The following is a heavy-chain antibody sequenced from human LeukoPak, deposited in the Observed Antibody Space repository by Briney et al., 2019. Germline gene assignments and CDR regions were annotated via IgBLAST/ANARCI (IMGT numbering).Heavy chain of an antibody. CDR1: GFTFSSYG. D-gene: IGHD3-9*01. CDR3: ARSPHILTGENFDY. Sequence: GGSLRLSCAASGFTFSSYGMSWVRQAPGKGLEWVSAISGSGGSTYYADSVKGRFTISRDNSKNTLYLQMNSLRAEDTAVYYCARSPHILTGENFDYWGQGTLVTVSS. J-gene: IGHJ4*02. CDR2: ISGSGGST. V-gene: IGHV3-23*01.